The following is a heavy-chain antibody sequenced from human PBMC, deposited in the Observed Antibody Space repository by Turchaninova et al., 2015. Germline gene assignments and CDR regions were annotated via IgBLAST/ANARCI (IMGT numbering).Heavy chain of an antibody. V-gene: IGHV3-21*01. CDR1: GFTFSSYS. Sequence: EVQLVESGGGLVKPGGSLRLSCEASGFTFSSYSMNWVRQAPGKGLGWVSYISSSRAYIYYADSVNGRFTISRDNAKNSLFLQMSTLRAEDTAVYYCARGIVEVTQDSWGQGTLVTVSS. J-gene: IGHJ4*02. CDR3: ARGIVEVTQDS. D-gene: IGHD1-26*01. CDR2: ISSSRAYI.